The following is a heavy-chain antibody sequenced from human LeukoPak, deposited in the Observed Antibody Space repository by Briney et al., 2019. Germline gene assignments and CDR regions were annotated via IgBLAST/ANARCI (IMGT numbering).Heavy chain of an antibody. Sequence: PGGSLRLSCAASGFTFSIYWMTWVRQAPGKGLEWVAHIKRDGSDKHYADSVKGRFTISRDNAKNSLYLQMNSMRAEDTAVYFCASLNSFSYYYMDVWGKGTTVTVSS. CDR2: IKRDGSDK. J-gene: IGHJ6*03. CDR3: ASLNSFSYYYMDV. CDR1: GFTFSIYW. V-gene: IGHV3-7*01.